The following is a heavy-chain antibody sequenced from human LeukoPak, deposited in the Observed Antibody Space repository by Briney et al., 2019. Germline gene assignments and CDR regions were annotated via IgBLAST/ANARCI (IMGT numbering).Heavy chain of an antibody. CDR3: ARNGFRTYCGTGCYSDYMDV. D-gene: IGHD2-21*02. CDR1: GASISRES. J-gene: IGHJ6*03. CDR2: IYDTGST. Sequence: KPSETLSLTCTVSGASISRESWTWIRQPAGKGLEWIGYIYDTGSTTYNPSLQGRLTMSVDTSKNQFSLKLTSVTAADTAVYYCARNGFRTYCGTGCYSDYMDVWGKGATVTVSS. V-gene: IGHV4-4*07.